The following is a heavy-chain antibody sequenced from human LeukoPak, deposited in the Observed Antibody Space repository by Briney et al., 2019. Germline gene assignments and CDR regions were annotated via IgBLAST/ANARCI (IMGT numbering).Heavy chain of an antibody. CDR2: ISAYNGNT. D-gene: IGHD3-16*02. CDR1: GYTFTSYG. Sequence: ASVKVSCKASGYTFTSYGISWVRQAPGQGLERMGWISAYNGNTNYAQKLQGRVTMTTDTSTSTAYMELRSLRSDDTAVYYCARADYDYVWGSYRYGYWGQGTLVTVSS. J-gene: IGHJ4*02. CDR3: ARADYDYVWGSYRYGY. V-gene: IGHV1-18*01.